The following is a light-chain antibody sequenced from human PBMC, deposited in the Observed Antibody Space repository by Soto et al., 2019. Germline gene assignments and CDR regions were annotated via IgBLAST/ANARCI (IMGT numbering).Light chain of an antibody. J-gene: IGKJ4*02. V-gene: IGKV3-11*01. CDR2: DVY. CDR1: QSVSNY. Sequence: EIVLTQSPATLSLSPGERATLSCRAGQSVSNYLGWYQQTSGQAPRLLISDVYNRATGIPDRFSGSGSGTVFTLTISSLEAEDVAYYYCQHRVNGPTFGGGTKVEIK. CDR3: QHRVNGPT.